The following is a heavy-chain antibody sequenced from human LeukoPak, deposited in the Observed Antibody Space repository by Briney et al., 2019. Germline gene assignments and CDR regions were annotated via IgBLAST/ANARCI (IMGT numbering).Heavy chain of an antibody. Sequence: PSETLSLTCLVSGGFLSRSDHYWGWIRQPPGRGREGFGSVYYIGTTNYNTSLKSRVSISADTSKNQISLRLRSVTAADTAVYYCATSSLWFGELLYGLDVWGQGTTVTVSS. D-gene: IGHD3-10*01. CDR1: GGFLSRSDHY. J-gene: IGHJ6*02. V-gene: IGHV4-39*07. CDR2: VYYIGTT. CDR3: ATSSLWFGELLYGLDV.